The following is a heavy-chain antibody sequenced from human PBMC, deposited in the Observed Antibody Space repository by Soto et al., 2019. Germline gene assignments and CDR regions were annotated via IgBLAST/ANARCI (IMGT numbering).Heavy chain of an antibody. CDR1: GFSFSNYN. D-gene: IGHD3-3*01. J-gene: IGHJ4*02. CDR2: ITDSSDTV. CDR3: ARDFGHGYYLDY. Sequence: GGSLRLSGVASGFSFSNYNMNWVRQAPGKGLEWVSYITDSSDTVHYADSVGGRFTISRDNAESSLYLQMNSLRDEDTAVYFCARDFGHGYYLDYWGRGTLVTVSS. V-gene: IGHV3-48*02.